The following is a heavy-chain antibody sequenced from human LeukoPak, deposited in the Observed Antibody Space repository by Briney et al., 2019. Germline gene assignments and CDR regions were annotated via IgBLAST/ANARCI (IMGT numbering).Heavy chain of an antibody. CDR1: GYSFTSYW. CDR3: ARWIAYYGSGSFEFDY. V-gene: IGHV5-51*03. J-gene: IGHJ4*02. CDR2: IYPGDSDT. Sequence: GESLKISCKGSGYSFTSYWIGWVRQMPGKGLEWMGLIYPGDSDTRYSPSFQGQVTISADKSISTAYLQWSSLKASDTAMYYCARWIAYYGSGSFEFDYWGQGTLVTVSS. D-gene: IGHD3-10*01.